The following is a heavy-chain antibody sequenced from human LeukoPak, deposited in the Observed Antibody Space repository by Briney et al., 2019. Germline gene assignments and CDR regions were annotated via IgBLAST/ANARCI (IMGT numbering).Heavy chain of an antibody. Sequence: PGGSLRLSCAASGFTFSKSAMSWVRQAPGKGLEWVSAISGSGDNTYYADSVKGRFTISIDNSKNTLYLQMSSLRAEDTALYFCAKRSPYGGPDYWGQGTLVTGSS. V-gene: IGHV3-23*01. CDR2: ISGSGDNT. D-gene: IGHD3-10*01. CDR1: GFTFSKSA. CDR3: AKRSPYGGPDY. J-gene: IGHJ4*02.